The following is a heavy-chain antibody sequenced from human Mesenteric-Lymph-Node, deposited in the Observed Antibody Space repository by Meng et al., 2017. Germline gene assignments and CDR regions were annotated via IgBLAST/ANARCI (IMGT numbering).Heavy chain of an antibody. V-gene: IGHV2-5*08. D-gene: IGHD3-22*01. J-gene: IGHJ4*02. CDR1: GGSISSYYW. CDR2: IYWDDDK. CDR3: GQLDSGGYSPFDN. Sequence: DSGLGLVNPSEPLPLPRTVSGGSISSYYWSWIRQPPGKGLEWLALIYWDDDKRYRPSLKSRLTITKDTSKNQVVLTMINMDPVDTATYYCGQLDSGGYSPFDNWGQGMLVTVSS.